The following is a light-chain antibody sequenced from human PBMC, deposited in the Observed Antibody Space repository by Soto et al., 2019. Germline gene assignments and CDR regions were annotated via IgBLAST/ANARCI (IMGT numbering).Light chain of an antibody. CDR1: QSISSY. CDR2: AAS. Sequence: DIPMTQSPSSLSASVGDRVTITCRASQSISSYLNWYQQKPGKAPKLLIYAASSLQSGVPSRFSGSGSGTEFTLTISSLQPEDFATYYCQQSYSTPLTFGGGTKVEIK. J-gene: IGKJ4*01. V-gene: IGKV1-39*01. CDR3: QQSYSTPLT.